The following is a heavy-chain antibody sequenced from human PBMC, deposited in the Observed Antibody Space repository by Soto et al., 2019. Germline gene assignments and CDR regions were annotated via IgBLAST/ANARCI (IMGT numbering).Heavy chain of an antibody. J-gene: IGHJ4*02. CDR1: GFTFSIYW. V-gene: IGHV3-74*01. CDR2: INSDGSST. CDR3: ARDKLEPAACYFDY. Sequence: HPRGSLRLSCAASGFTFSIYWMHWVRQAPGKGLVWVSHINSDGSSTTYADSVKGRFTISRDNAKNTLYLQMNSLRAEDTAVYYCARDKLEPAACYFDYWGQGTLVTVSS. D-gene: IGHD2-2*01.